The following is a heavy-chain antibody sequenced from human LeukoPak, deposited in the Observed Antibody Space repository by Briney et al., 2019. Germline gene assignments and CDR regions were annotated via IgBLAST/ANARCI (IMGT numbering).Heavy chain of an antibody. CDR1: GFTFSSYA. CDR2: TSGPGGSR. D-gene: IGHD6-6*01. J-gene: IGHJ4*02. V-gene: IGHV3-23*01. Sequence: GGPLRLSCAASGFTFSSYAMGWVRQAPGKGLEWVSATSGPGGSRDYADSVKGQFTISRDNSKNTLYLQMNSLRAEDTAIYYCAKKVGLVSAPLYYFDLWGQGTLVTVSS. CDR3: AKKVGLVSAPLYYFDL.